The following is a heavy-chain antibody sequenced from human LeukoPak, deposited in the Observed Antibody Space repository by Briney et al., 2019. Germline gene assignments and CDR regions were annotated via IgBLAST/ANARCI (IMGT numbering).Heavy chain of an antibody. CDR1: GGSISSGGYS. CDR3: ARGVELTYYDFWSGYSPYYFDY. V-gene: IGHV4-30-2*01. D-gene: IGHD3-3*01. J-gene: IGHJ4*02. Sequence: PSETLSLTCAVSGGSISSGGYSWSWIRQPPGKGLEWIGYIYHSGSTYYNPSLKSRVTISVDRSKNQFSLKLSSVTAADTAVHYCARGVELTYYDFWSGYSPYYFDYWGQGTLVTVSS. CDR2: IYHSGST.